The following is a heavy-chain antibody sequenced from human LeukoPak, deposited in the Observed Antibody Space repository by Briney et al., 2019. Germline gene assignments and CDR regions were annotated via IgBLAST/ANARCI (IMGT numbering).Heavy chain of an antibody. CDR1: GFTFSSYS. V-gene: IGHV3-21*01. D-gene: IGHD3-22*01. J-gene: IGHJ3*02. CDR2: ISSSSSYI. Sequence: PGGSLRLSXAASGFTFSSYSMNWVRQAPGKGLEWVSSISSSSSYIYYADSVKGRFTIYRDNAKNSLYLQMNSLRAEDTAVYYCARDTYYYDSSGYPDAFDIWGQGTMVTVSS. CDR3: ARDTYYYDSSGYPDAFDI.